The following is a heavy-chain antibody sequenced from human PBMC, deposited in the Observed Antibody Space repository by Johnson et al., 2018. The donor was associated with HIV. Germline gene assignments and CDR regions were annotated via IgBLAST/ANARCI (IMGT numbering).Heavy chain of an antibody. CDR2: INSDGRST. D-gene: IGHD3-10*01. Sequence: EQLVESGGDLVQPGGSLRLSCVGSGIAFSTNWMHWVRQAPGKGLVWVSRINSDGRSTSYADSVKGRFTISRDNAKNSVYLQMNSLEAEDTAVYYCARAPEVRGVDAFDVWGQGTVVTVSS. CDR1: GIAFSTNW. V-gene: IGHV3-74*01. CDR3: ARAPEVRGVDAFDV. J-gene: IGHJ3*01.